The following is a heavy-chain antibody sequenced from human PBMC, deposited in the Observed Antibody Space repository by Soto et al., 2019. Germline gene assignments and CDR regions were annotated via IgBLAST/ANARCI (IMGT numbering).Heavy chain of an antibody. D-gene: IGHD3-10*01. V-gene: IGHV4-34*01. CDR1: GGSFSDFY. CDR3: ARGSYFVRGVIDY. J-gene: IGHJ4*02. CDR2: INHSGST. Sequence: PSETLSLTCAVYGGSFSDFYWSWIRQPPGKGLEWIGEINHSGSTNYNPSLESRVAISVDTSKNQFSLDVSSVTAADTAVFYCARGSYFVRGVIDYWGQGSMGPLST.